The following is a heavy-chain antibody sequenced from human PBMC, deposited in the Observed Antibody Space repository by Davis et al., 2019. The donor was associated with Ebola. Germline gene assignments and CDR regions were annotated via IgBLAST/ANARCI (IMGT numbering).Heavy chain of an antibody. D-gene: IGHD4-17*01. J-gene: IGHJ5*01. V-gene: IGHV4-4*02. CDR1: GGSISSSNW. CDR3: ARDAFPGDYIRWFDS. Sequence: MPSETLSLTCAVSGGSISSSNWWSWVRQPPGKGLEWIGSVYYNGKTTSNPSLKSRVTIYIDMSKNHFSLKLSSVTAADTAVYYCARDAFPGDYIRWFDSWGQGTQVTVSS. CDR2: VYYNGKT.